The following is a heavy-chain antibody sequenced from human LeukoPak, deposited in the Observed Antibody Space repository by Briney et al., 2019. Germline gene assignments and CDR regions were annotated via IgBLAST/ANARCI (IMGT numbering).Heavy chain of an antibody. CDR2: IYYSGST. Sequence: SETLSLTCTVSGGSISSYYWSWIRQPPGKGLEWIGYIYYSGSTNYNPSLKSRVTISVDTSKNQFSLKLSSVTAADTAVYYCARDRGGAYGSGSYYSHWGQGTQVTVSS. D-gene: IGHD3-10*01. CDR3: ARDRGGAYGSGSYYSH. J-gene: IGHJ4*02. V-gene: IGHV4-59*01. CDR1: GGSISSYY.